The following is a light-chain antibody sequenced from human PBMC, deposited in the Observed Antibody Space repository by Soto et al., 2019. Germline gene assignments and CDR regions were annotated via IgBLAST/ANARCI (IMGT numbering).Light chain of an antibody. CDR2: GAS. Sequence: EIVLTQSPGTLSLSPGERATLSCRASQPVGNRYLAWYQQKPGQAPRILIYGASTRATGIPDRFSGSGSGTDFTLTISRLEPEDFAVYYCQQYGSLLPWTFGQGTKVDIK. CDR1: QPVGNRY. V-gene: IGKV3-20*01. CDR3: QQYGSLLPWT. J-gene: IGKJ1*01.